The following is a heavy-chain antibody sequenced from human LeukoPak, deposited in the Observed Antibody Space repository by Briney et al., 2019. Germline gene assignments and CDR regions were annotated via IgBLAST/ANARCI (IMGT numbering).Heavy chain of an antibody. Sequence: GASVKVSCKASGYTFTSYDINWVRQATEQGLEWMGWMNPNSGNTGYAQKFQGRVTMTRNTSISTAYMELSSLRSEDTAVYYCARDQYDTWSRRGNFDSWGQGTLVIVSS. CDR2: MNPNSGNT. V-gene: IGHV1-8*01. D-gene: IGHD3-3*01. CDR3: ARDQYDTWSRRGNFDS. CDR1: GYTFTSYD. J-gene: IGHJ4*02.